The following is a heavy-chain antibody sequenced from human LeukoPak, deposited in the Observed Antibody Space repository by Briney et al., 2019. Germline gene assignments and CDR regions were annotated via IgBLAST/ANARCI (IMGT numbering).Heavy chain of an antibody. Sequence: PSETLSLTCAVYGGSFSGYYWSWIRQPPGKGLEWIGEINHSGSTNYNPSLKSRVTISVDTSKNQFSLKLSSVTAADTAVYYCARPGLPAAIWHWFDPWGQGTLVTVSS. CDR2: INHSGST. CDR3: ARPGLPAAIWHWFDP. CDR1: GGSFSGYY. V-gene: IGHV4-34*01. D-gene: IGHD2-2*02. J-gene: IGHJ5*02.